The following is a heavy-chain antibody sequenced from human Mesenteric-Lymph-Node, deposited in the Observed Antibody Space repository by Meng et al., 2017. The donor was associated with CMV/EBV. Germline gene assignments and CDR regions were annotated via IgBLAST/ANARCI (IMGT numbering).Heavy chain of an antibody. CDR2: ISSSGTAI. D-gene: IGHD3-16*01. V-gene: IGHV3-11*01. J-gene: IGHJ4*02. Sequence: GESLKISCAASGFTFIDYYMNWIRPAPGKGLEWVSYISSSGTAIYYADSVNGRFTISRDNAKSSLYLQMTSLRAEDTAVYYCARSPPLGDLPLDYWGQGTLVTVSS. CDR1: GFTFIDYY. CDR3: ARSPPLGDLPLDY.